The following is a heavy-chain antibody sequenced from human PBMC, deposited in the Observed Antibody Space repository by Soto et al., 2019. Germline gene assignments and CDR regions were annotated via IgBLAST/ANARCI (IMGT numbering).Heavy chain of an antibody. Sequence: PSETLSLTCTVSGGSISSGGFFWSWIRQHPGKGLEWIGYIHYSGSTHYNPSLKSRVTISEDTSKNQFSLELSSVTAADTAVYYCAGAVSGDSCSFSYWGQGTLVTVSS. CDR2: IHYSGST. CDR3: AGAVSGDSCSFSY. CDR1: GGSISSGGFF. V-gene: IGHV4-31*03. D-gene: IGHD6-6*01. J-gene: IGHJ4*02.